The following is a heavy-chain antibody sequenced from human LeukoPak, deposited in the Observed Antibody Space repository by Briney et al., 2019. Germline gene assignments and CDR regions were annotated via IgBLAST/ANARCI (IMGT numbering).Heavy chain of an antibody. CDR2: ISSSGSII. CDR1: GFTISSYE. V-gene: IGHV3-48*03. J-gene: IGHJ4*02. CDR3: AREGCSGGSCYHPADY. Sequence: PGGSLRLSCVVSGFTISSYEMNWVRQAPGKGLEWVSYISSSGSIIYYADSVKGRFTVSRDNAKSSLYLQMNSLRAEDTAVYYCAREGCSGGSCYHPADYWGQGTLVTVSS. D-gene: IGHD2-15*01.